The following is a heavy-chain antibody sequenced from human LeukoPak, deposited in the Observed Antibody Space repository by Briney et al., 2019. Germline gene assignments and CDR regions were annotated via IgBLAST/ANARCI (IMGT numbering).Heavy chain of an antibody. V-gene: IGHV3-30-3*01. CDR3: AKEAGLFDV. CDR1: GFTFSSYA. CDR2: ISYDGSNK. J-gene: IGHJ3*01. Sequence: PGGFLRLSCAASGFTFSSYAMHWVRQAPGKGLEWVAVISYDGSNKYYADSVKGRFTISRDNSKNTLYLQMNSLRAEDTAVYYCAKEAGLFDVWGQGAMVIVSS.